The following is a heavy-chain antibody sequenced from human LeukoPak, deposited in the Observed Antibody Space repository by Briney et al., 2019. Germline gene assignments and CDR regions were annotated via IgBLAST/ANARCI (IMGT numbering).Heavy chain of an antibody. Sequence: GASVKVSCKASGYTFTSYGISWVRRAPGQGLEWMGWISAYNGNTNYAQKLQGRVTMTTDTSTSTAYMELRSLRSDDTAVYYCAREGIDYYDSSGYEGFDPWGQGTLVTVSS. V-gene: IGHV1-18*01. CDR2: ISAYNGNT. CDR1: GYTFTSYG. CDR3: AREGIDYYDSSGYEGFDP. J-gene: IGHJ5*02. D-gene: IGHD3-22*01.